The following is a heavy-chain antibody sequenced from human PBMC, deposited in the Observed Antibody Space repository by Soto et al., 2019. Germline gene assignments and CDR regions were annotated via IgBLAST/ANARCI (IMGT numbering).Heavy chain of an antibody. V-gene: IGHV1-18*01. Sequence: QVQLVQSGAEVKKPGASVKVSCKASGYTFTSYGISWVRQAPGQGLEWMGWISAYNGKTNYAQKFKGRVTMTTDTSTSTDYMELRSLRSDYTAVYYCARGGYCSGGSCPAFDYWGQGTLVTVSS. CDR2: ISAYNGKT. CDR3: ARGGYCSGGSCPAFDY. J-gene: IGHJ4*02. D-gene: IGHD2-15*01. CDR1: GYTFTSYG.